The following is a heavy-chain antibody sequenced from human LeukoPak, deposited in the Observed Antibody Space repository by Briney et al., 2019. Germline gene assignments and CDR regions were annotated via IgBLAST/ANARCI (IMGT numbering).Heavy chain of an antibody. Sequence: GASVKVSCKASGYTFTSYDINWVRQATGQGLEWMGWMNPNSGNTGYAQKFQGRVTMTRNTSISTAYMELSSLRSEDTAVYYCARASTAVLRYFDWTSNYMDVWGKGTTVTISS. J-gene: IGHJ6*03. CDR3: ARASTAVLRYFDWTSNYMDV. D-gene: IGHD3-9*01. V-gene: IGHV1-8*01. CDR1: GYTFTSYD. CDR2: MNPNSGNT.